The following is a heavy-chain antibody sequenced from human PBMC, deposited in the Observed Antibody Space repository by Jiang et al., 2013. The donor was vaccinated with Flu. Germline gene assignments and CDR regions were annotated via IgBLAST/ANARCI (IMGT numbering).Heavy chain of an antibody. CDR3: ARSGSSSGWYRWDYFDY. CDR2: IYYSGST. CDR1: GGSISSYY. Sequence: GSGLVKPSETLSLTCTVSGGSISSYYWSWIRQPPGKGLEWIGYIYYSGSTNYNPSLKSRVTISVDTSKNQFSLKLSSVTAADTAVYYCARSGSSSGWYRWDYFDYWAREPWSPSPQ. V-gene: IGHV4-59*01. D-gene: IGHD6-13*01. J-gene: IGHJ4*02.